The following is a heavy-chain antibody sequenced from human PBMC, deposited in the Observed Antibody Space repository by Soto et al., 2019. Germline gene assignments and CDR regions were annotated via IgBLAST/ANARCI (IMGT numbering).Heavy chain of an antibody. CDR3: ARGGLMWTQYFCAD. CDR2: VYYTGTT. V-gene: IGHV4-61*01. J-gene: IGHJ4*02. D-gene: IGHD5-18*01. CDR1: GESVSNTNYL. Sequence: PETLRLTCTVSGESVSNTNYLWSWIRQPPGKGLEWIGYVYYTGTTDYNPSFKSRVTMSIDPSKNQFSLKVNSVTAADTAVYFGARGGLMWTQYFCADWGKGAPVTV.